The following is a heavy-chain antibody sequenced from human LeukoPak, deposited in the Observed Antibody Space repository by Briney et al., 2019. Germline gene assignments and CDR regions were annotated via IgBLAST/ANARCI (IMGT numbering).Heavy chain of an antibody. CDR3: ARIGYSYGNAFDI. CDR1: GFTLDDYA. Sequence: PGRSLRLSCAASGFTLDDYAMHWVRQGPGKGLEWVSGISWNSGSIGYADSVKGRFTISRDNAKNSLYLQMNSLRAEDTAVYYCARIGYSYGNAFDIWGQGTMVTVSS. V-gene: IGHV3-9*01. D-gene: IGHD5-18*01. CDR2: ISWNSGSI. J-gene: IGHJ3*02.